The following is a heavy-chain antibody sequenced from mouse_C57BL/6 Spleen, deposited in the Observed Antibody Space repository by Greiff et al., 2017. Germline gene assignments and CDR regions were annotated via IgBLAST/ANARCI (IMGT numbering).Heavy chain of an antibody. D-gene: IGHD2-3*01. J-gene: IGHJ2*01. CDR2: IYPGDGDT. V-gene: IGHV1-80*01. Sequence: VQLQESGAELVKPGASVKISCKASGYAFSSYWLNWVKQRPGKGLEWIGQIYPGDGDTNYNGKFKGKATLTADQASSTAYMQLSSLTSEDSAVYFWARSGNGYYPYYFGYWGQSTTLTFSS. CDR3: ARSGNGYYPYYFGY. CDR1: GYAFSSYW.